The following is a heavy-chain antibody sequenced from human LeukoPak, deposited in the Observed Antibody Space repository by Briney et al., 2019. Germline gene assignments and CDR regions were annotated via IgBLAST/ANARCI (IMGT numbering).Heavy chain of an antibody. CDR3: ARVGGAYSSSSTSAFDI. J-gene: IGHJ3*02. V-gene: IGHV4-39*07. CDR1: GGSISSSSYY. CDR2: IYYSGST. Sequence: SETLSLTCTVSGGSISSSSYYWGWIRQPPGKGLEWIGSIYYSGSTYYNPSLKSRVTISVDTSKNQFSLKLSSVTAADTAVYYCARVGGAYSSSSTSAFDIWGQGTMVTVSS. D-gene: IGHD6-6*01.